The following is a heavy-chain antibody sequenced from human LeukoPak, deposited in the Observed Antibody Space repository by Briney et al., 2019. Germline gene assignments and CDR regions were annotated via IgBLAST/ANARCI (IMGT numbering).Heavy chain of an antibody. CDR3: ARQELRFLEWLRYFDY. CDR2: IDYSGST. V-gene: IGHV4-39*01. D-gene: IGHD3-3*01. Sequence: SETLSLTCTVSGGSISSSSYYWGWIRQPPGKGLEWIVSIDYSGSTYYNPSLKSRFTISVDTSKYQFSLKLSSVTAADTAVYYCARQELRFLEWLRYFDYWGQGTLVTVSS. CDR1: GGSISSSSYY. J-gene: IGHJ4*02.